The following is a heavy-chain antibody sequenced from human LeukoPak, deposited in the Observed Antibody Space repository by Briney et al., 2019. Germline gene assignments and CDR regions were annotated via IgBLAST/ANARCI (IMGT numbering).Heavy chain of an antibody. CDR2: IFYSGST. CDR3: ARDSGYDTHTYYYMDV. D-gene: IGHD5-12*01. Sequence: SETLSLTCTVSGGSISTGDYYWTWIRQPPGKGLEWIAYIFYSGSTYYNPSLKSRVTISVDTSKNQFSLKLSSVTAADTAVCYCARDSGYDTHTYYYMDVWGKGTTVTVSS. CDR1: GGSISTGDYY. J-gene: IGHJ6*03. V-gene: IGHV4-30-4*08.